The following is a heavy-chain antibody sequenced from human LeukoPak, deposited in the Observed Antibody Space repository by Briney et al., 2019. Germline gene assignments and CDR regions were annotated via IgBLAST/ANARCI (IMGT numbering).Heavy chain of an antibody. CDR2: ISGSGGST. D-gene: IGHD2-2*01. CDR3: AKDRGVVVPAAPCY. CDR1: GFTFSSYA. J-gene: IGHJ4*02. V-gene: IGHV3-23*01. Sequence: GGSLRLSCAASGFTFSSYAMSWVRQAPGKGQEWVSAISGSGGSTYYADSVKGRFTISRDNSKNTLYLQMNSLRAEDTAVYYCAKDRGVVVPAAPCYWGQGTLVTVSS.